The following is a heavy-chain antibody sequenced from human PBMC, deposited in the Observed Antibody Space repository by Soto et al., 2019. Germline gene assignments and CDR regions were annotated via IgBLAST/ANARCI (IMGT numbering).Heavy chain of an antibody. CDR3: ATVFEY. V-gene: IGHV3-13*01. CDR1: GFTFSSYD. J-gene: IGHJ4*02. CDR2: IGSVGDT. Sequence: PGGSLRLSCAASGFTFSSYDMHWVRQATGKGLEWVSLIGSVGDTFYSDSVKGQFTISRDTAKNTVYLQMDNLRPEDTAVYYCATVFEYWGQGTPVTVS.